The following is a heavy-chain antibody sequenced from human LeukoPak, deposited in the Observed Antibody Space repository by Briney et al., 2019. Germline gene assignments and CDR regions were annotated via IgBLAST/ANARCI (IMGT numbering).Heavy chain of an antibody. V-gene: IGHV3-30*18. J-gene: IGHJ4*02. D-gene: IGHD3-16*02. CDR3: AKCPVTFGGVIIITTGYFDY. Sequence: GGSLRLSCAASGFTFRSYAMHWVRQAPGKGLEWVAVISYDGSNKYYAYSVEGRFTISRDNSKDTLYLQMNSLRTEDTAVYYCAKCPVTFGGVIIITTGYFDYWGQGTLVTVSS. CDR2: ISYDGSNK. CDR1: GFTFRSYA.